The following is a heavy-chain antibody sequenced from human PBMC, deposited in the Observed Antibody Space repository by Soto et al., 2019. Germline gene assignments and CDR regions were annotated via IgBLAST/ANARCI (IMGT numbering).Heavy chain of an antibody. CDR2: INSDGSST. CDR1: GFSFSTFW. CDR3: ARYCTGGSCSHGFDY. V-gene: IGHV3-74*01. J-gene: IGHJ4*02. D-gene: IGHD2-15*01. Sequence: EVQLVESGGVLVQPGGSLRLSCAASGFSFSTFWMHWVRQPPGKGLVWVSRINSDGSSTDYADSVKGRFTISRDNAKNTLYLQMTSLRAEDTAVYYCARYCTGGSCSHGFDYWGQGSLVTVSS.